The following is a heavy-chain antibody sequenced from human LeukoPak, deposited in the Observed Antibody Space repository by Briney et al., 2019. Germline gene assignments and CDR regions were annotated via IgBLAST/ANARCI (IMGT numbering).Heavy chain of an antibody. CDR3: AKEAVRWELPYFDY. CDR2: INQDGSEK. CDR1: GFTFTTYW. J-gene: IGHJ4*02. D-gene: IGHD1-26*01. Sequence: QTGGSLRLSCAASGFTFTTYWMTWVRQAPGKGLEWVANINQDGSEKYFVDSVKGRFTISRDNAKNSLYLQMNSLRAEDTAVYYCAKEAVRWELPYFDYWGQGTLVTVSS. V-gene: IGHV3-7*03.